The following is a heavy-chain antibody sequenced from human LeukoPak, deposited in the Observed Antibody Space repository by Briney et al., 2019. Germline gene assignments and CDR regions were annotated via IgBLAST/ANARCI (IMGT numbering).Heavy chain of an antibody. CDR3: ARDSGLVTGFGY. V-gene: IGHV4-61*02. Sequence: SQTLSLTCTVSGGSISSGSYYWSWIRQPAGKGLEWIGRIYTSGSTYYNPSLKSRVTISVDTSKNQFSLKLSSVTAADTAVYYCARDSGLVTGFGYWGQGTLITVSS. J-gene: IGHJ4*02. CDR2: IYTSGST. CDR1: GGSISSGSYY. D-gene: IGHD2-21*02.